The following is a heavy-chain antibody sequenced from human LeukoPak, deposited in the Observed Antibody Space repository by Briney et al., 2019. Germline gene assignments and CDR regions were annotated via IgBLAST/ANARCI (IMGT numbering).Heavy chain of an antibody. D-gene: IGHD1-26*01. CDR1: GFTVSYSY. CDR2: IYSGGST. J-gene: IGHJ3*02. Sequence: GGSLRLYCAASGFTVSYSYMNWVRQAPGKGLEWVSVIYSGGSTYYADSVKGRFTISRDNSKNTLYLQMNSLRAEDTAVYYCARVGWEWDAFDIWGQGTMVTVSS. CDR3: ARVGWEWDAFDI. V-gene: IGHV3-66*01.